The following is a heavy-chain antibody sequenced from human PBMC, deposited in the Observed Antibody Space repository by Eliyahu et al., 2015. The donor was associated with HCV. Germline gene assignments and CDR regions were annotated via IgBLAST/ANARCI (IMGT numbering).Heavy chain of an antibody. D-gene: IGHD4-23*01. V-gene: IGHV1-18*01. J-gene: IGHJ4*02. Sequence: QVQLVQSGAEVKKPGASVKVSCKASGYTFTSYGISWVRQAPGQGLEWMGWISAFNGNTNYAQKLQGRVTMTTDTSTSTAYMELRSLRSDDTAVYYCARDQTTVVTPGPFDYWGQGTLVTVSS. CDR1: GYTFTSYG. CDR2: ISAFNGNT. CDR3: ARDQTTVVTPGPFDY.